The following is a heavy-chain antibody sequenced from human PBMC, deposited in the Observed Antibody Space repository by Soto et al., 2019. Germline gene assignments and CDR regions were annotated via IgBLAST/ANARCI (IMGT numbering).Heavy chain of an antibody. D-gene: IGHD2-21*02. CDR3: ARATAHVDY. Sequence: QVQLQESGPGLVKPSQTLSLTCTVSGGSISSGGYYWSWIRQHPGKGLEWIGSSYYSGSTYYNPDLNSPVPISVVTPKNQFSRKLSSVPAADTAVYYCARATAHVDYWGQGTLVTVSS. V-gene: IGHV4-31*01. CDR2: SYYSGST. J-gene: IGHJ4*02. CDR1: GGSISSGGYY.